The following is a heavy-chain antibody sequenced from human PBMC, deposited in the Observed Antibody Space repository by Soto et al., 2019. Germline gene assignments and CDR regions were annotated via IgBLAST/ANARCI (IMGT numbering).Heavy chain of an antibody. CDR3: ARATAKGPTRYCSGGSCYSGLGYYYGMDV. CDR1: GFTFSSYA. D-gene: IGHD2-15*01. V-gene: IGHV3-30-3*01. CDR2: ISYDGSNK. Sequence: GGSLRLSCAASGFTFSSYAMHWVRQAPGKGLEWVAVISYDGSNKYYADSVKGRFTISRDNSKNTLYLRMNSLRAEDTAVYYCARATAKGPTRYCSGGSCYSGLGYYYGMDVWGQGTTVTVSS. J-gene: IGHJ6*02.